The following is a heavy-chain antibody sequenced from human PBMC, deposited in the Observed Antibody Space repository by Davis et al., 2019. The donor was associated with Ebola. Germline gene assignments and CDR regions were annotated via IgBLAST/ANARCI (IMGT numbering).Heavy chain of an antibody. V-gene: IGHV4-59*05. J-gene: IGHJ4*02. D-gene: IGHD5-24*01. CDR2: IYYSGST. Sequence: MPSETLSLTCTVSGGSISSYYWSWIRQPPGKGLEWIGSIYYSGSTYYNPSLKSRVTISVDTSKNQFSLKLSSVTAADTAVYYCAKEMATLFDYWGQGTLVTVSS. CDR1: GGSISSYY. CDR3: AKEMATLFDY.